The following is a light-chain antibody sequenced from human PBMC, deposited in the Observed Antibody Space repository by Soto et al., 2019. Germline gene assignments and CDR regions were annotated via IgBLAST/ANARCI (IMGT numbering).Light chain of an antibody. J-gene: IGKJ3*01. V-gene: IGKV3-15*01. CDR3: QQYNNWPPFT. CDR1: QSVGSK. CDR2: DAS. Sequence: EIEMTQSPATLSVSPGERASLSCRASQSVGSKLAWYQHKPGQAPRLIIYDASTSYTGFPARFSGSGSGTEFTITIRSLKPEDFAVYYCQQYNNWPPFTFGPGTKVDIK.